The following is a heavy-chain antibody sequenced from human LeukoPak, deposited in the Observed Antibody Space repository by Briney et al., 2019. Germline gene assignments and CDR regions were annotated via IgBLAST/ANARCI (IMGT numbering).Heavy chain of an antibody. D-gene: IGHD4-17*01. CDR3: ARSGGDYSYAFDI. V-gene: IGHV4-39*07. Sequence: SETLSLTCIVSGGSISSTSYYWGWIRQPPGKGLEWIGEIYHSGSTNYNPSLKSRVTISVDKSKNQFSLKLSSVTAADTAVYYCARSGGDYSYAFDIWGQGTMVTVSS. CDR2: IYHSGST. CDR1: GGSISSTSYY. J-gene: IGHJ3*02.